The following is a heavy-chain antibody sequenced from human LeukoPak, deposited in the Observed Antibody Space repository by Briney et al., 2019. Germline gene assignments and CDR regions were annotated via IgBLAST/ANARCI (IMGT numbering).Heavy chain of an antibody. CDR3: ARDVGSGSYYPSDY. CDR2: INTDTGNP. J-gene: IGHJ4*02. CDR1: GGTFSSYA. D-gene: IGHD3-10*01. Sequence: ASVKVSCKASGGTFSSYAISWVRQAPGQGLEWMGWINTDTGNPTYAQGFTGRFVFSVDTSVTTAYLQISSLKAEDTAVYYCARDVGSGSYYPSDYWGQGTLVTVSS. V-gene: IGHV7-4-1*02.